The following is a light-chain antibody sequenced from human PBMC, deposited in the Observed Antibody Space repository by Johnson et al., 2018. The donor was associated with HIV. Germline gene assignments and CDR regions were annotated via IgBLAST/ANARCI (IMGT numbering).Light chain of an antibody. CDR2: ENI. CDR1: SSNIGKNY. Sequence: QSVLTQPPSVSAAPGQKVTISCSGGSSNIGKNYVSWYQQLPGTAPKLLIYENIKRPSGIPDRLSGPKSGTPATLGITGLQTGAEADYYCGTWESSLGAGGLFGTGTKVTVL. J-gene: IGLJ1*01. V-gene: IGLV1-51*02. CDR3: GTWESSLGAGGL.